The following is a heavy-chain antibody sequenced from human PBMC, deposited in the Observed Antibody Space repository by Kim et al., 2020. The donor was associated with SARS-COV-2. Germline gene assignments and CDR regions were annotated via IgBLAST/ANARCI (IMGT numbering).Heavy chain of an antibody. D-gene: IGHD3-3*01. CDR3: ARGGTFFWNPRY. J-gene: IGHJ4*02. CDR2: ISNNGET. CDR1: GASISDYY. V-gene: IGHV4-59*13. Sequence: SETLSLICTVSGASISDYYWSWIRQPPGKGLEWIAFISNNGETFYTASLKSRVTISADRSKNQISLTLTSVTAADTAVYYCARGGTFFWNPRYWGQGILVTISS.